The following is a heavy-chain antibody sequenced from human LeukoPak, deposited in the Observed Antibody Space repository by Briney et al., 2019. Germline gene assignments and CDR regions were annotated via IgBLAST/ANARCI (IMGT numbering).Heavy chain of an antibody. Sequence: ASVKVSCKASGYTFTGYYMHWVRQAPGQGLEWMGIINPSGGSTSYAQKFQGRVTMTRDTSTSTVYMELSSLRSEDTAVYYCARAGTAVAGTGQAGWFDPWGQGTLVTVSS. CDR1: GYTFTGYY. V-gene: IGHV1-46*01. CDR3: ARAGTAVAGTGQAGWFDP. J-gene: IGHJ5*02. CDR2: INPSGGST. D-gene: IGHD6-19*01.